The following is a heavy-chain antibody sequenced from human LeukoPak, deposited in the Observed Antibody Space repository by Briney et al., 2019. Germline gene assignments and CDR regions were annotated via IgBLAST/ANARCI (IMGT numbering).Heavy chain of an antibody. CDR2: LTGDGGT. CDR1: GFTFTNYA. D-gene: IGHD1-26*01. V-gene: IGHV3-23*01. J-gene: IGHJ4*02. Sequence: PGGSLRLSCAASGFTFTNYAMSWVRQAPGKGLEWVSVLTGDGGTYYADSVKGRFTNSRDDSKNTLFLQMNSLRGDDTAVYYCAKDVGKWESLHFFDYWGQGTLVTVSS. CDR3: AKDVGKWESLHFFDY.